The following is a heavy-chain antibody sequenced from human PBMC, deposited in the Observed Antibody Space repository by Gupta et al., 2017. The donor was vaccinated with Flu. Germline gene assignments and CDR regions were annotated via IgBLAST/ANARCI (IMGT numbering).Heavy chain of an antibody. V-gene: IGHV4-4*07. CDR1: GGSISIYD. CDR3: ASDSDYYGSESYSDYPGNRPIYSYGMDV. D-gene: IGHD3-10*01. Sequence: QVQLQQSGPGLVKPSETLSLTCTVAGGSISIYDWSWIRQAAGTGLEWIGRIYTSGSTNYNPALKSRVTMSVDTTKKQFSLKLRSVTAADTAVYYCASDSDYYGSESYSDYPGNRPIYSYGMDVWGQGTTVTGSS. CDR2: IYTSGST. J-gene: IGHJ6*02.